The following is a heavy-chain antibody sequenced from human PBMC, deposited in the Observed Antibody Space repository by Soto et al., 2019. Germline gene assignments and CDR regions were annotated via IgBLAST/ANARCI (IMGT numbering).Heavy chain of an antibody. V-gene: IGHV4-4*02. J-gene: IGHJ4*02. CDR1: GDSISNNYW. D-gene: IGHD3-3*01. CDR2: IFHSGST. Sequence: PSESLSLTCDVSGDSISNNYWWTWVRQFPGEGLQWIGEIFHSGSTNYYPPLKNRVIISVDKSNNRFSLMLRSVTAADPAVYFCARGDFWSGSDYWGQGIQVTVSS. CDR3: ARGDFWSGSDY.